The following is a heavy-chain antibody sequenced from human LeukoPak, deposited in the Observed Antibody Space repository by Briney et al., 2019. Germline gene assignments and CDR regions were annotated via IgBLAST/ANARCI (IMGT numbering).Heavy chain of an antibody. D-gene: IGHD1-14*01. J-gene: IGHJ3*01. CDR3: ARDSYRRGAFDL. Sequence: SETLSLTCTVSGGSISSSNYYWSWIRQPAGKGLEWIGRKYSSGSTNYNPSLKSRLTMSVDTSKNQFSLKLSSVTAADTAVYYCARDSYRRGAFDLWGQGTMVTVSS. V-gene: IGHV4-61*02. CDR1: GGSISSSNYY. CDR2: KYSSGST.